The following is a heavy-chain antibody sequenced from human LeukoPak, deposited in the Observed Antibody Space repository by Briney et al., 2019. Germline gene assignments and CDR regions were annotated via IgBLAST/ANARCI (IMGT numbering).Heavy chain of an antibody. V-gene: IGHV4-59*12. CDR1: GGSISSYY. Sequence: SETLSLTCTVSGGSISSYYWSWIRQPPGKGLEWIGYIYYRSTNYNPSLKSRVTISIDTSKNQLSLKLSSVTAADTAVYYCARDRVTMVRGVNYYFDYWGQGTLVTVSS. CDR2: IYYRST. J-gene: IGHJ4*02. D-gene: IGHD3-10*01. CDR3: ARDRVTMVRGVNYYFDY.